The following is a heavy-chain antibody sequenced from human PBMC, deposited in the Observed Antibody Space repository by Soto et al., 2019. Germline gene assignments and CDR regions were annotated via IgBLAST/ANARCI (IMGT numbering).Heavy chain of an antibody. J-gene: IGHJ3*02. CDR1: GFTFSTYG. D-gene: IGHD2-2*01. Sequence: QVQLVESGGGVVQPGRSLRLSCAASGFTFSTYGRHWVRQAPGKGLEWVALIWFDGSDKYYTESVKGRFTISRDNSRSTVDLQMNSLRAEDTAVYYCASLYCSAASCYSVGAFDIRGQGTMVTVTS. CDR3: ASLYCSAASCYSVGAFDI. V-gene: IGHV3-33*01. CDR2: IWFDGSDK.